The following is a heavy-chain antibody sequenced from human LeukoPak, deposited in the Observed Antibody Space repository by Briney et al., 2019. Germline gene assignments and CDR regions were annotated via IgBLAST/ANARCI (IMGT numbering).Heavy chain of an antibody. CDR3: ATRSRYCSSTSCPSRSFDY. CDR2: FDPEDGET. D-gene: IGHD2-2*01. V-gene: IGHV1-24*01. Sequence: ASVKVSCKVSGYTLTELSMHWVRQAPGKGLEWMGGFDPEDGETIYAQKFQGRVTMTEDTSTDTAYMELSSLRSEDTAVYYCATRSRYCSSTSCPSRSFDYWGQGTLVTVSS. CDR1: GYTLTELS. J-gene: IGHJ4*02.